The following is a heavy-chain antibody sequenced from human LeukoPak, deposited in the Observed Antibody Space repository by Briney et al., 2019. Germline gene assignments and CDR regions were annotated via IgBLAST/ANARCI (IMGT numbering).Heavy chain of an antibody. J-gene: IGHJ4*02. V-gene: IGHV3-30*02. Sequence: GGSLRLSCAASGFTFSSYGMHWVRQAPGKGLEWVAFIRYDGSNKYYADSVKGRFTISRDNSKNTLYLQMNSLRAEDTAVYYCAKDLSSWTTVTPYYFDYWCQGTLVTVSS. CDR1: GFTFSSYG. CDR3: AKDLSSWTTVTPYYFDY. CDR2: IRYDGSNK. D-gene: IGHD4-17*01.